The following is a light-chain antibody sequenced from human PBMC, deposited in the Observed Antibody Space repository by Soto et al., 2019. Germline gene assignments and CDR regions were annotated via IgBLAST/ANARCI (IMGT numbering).Light chain of an antibody. CDR2: DVS. Sequence: IVLTQSPAILSLSPGESASLSCRASQSVSDYLAWYQQKPGQAPRLFIYDVSKRATGIPARFSGSGSGTDFTLTISSLEHEDFAVYFCQQSYDWPWTFGLGTKVDIK. CDR3: QQSYDWPWT. V-gene: IGKV3-11*01. J-gene: IGKJ1*01. CDR1: QSVSDY.